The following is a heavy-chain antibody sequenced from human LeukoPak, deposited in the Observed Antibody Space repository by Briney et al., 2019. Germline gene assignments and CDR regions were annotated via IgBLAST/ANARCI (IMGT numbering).Heavy chain of an antibody. V-gene: IGHV4-39*07. CDR1: GDSITGYC. D-gene: IGHD3-10*01. J-gene: IGHJ3*02. CDR2: IYYTGNT. CDR3: TKSDGYGLIRI. Sequence: QTSETLSLTCSVSGDSITGYCWGWIRQPPGKGLEWIGNIYYTGNTYYNSSLKSRVTISLDTSKNQFSLKVISMTAADTAAYYCTKSDGYGLIRICGRGTMVTVSS.